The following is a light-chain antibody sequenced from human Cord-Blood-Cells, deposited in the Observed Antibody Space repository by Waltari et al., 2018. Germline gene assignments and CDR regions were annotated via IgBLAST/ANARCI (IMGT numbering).Light chain of an antibody. CDR3: QQYYSTPIT. Sequence: DIVMTQSPDSLAVSLGERATINCKSSQSVVYSSNNKNYLAWYQQKPGQPPKLRIYWASTRESGVPDRCSCSGSGTDFTLTISSLHAEYVAVYYCQQYYSTPITFGQGTRLEIK. V-gene: IGKV4-1*01. CDR1: QSVVYSSNNKNY. CDR2: WAS. J-gene: IGKJ5*01.